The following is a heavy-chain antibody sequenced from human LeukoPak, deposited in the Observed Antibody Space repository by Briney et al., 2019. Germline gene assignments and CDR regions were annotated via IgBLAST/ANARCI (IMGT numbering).Heavy chain of an antibody. CDR2: IYYSGSTPRGKT. CDR1: GGSISSSNYY. D-gene: IGHD3-10*01. J-gene: IGHJ4*02. CDR3: ARELWGVADY. V-gene: IGHV4-39*02. Sequence: SETLSLTCTASGGSISSSNYYWGWIRQPPGKGLEWIGSIYYSGSTPRGKTYYKPSLKSQVTISVDASKSQFSLRLNSVTAADTAVYFCARELWGVADYWGQGTLVTVSS.